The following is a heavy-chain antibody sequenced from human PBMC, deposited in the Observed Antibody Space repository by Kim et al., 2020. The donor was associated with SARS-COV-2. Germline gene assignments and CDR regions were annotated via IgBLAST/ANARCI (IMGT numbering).Heavy chain of an antibody. J-gene: IGHJ4*02. Sequence: GGSLRLSCAASGFTFSTYWMSWVRQAPGKGLEWLANIKPDGGEKYYVDSVKGRFTVSRDNAKNSLYLQINYLRAEDTAVYYCARDGYYPKYYFDYWGQGT. V-gene: IGHV3-7*01. CDR3: ARDGYYPKYYFDY. D-gene: IGHD5-18*01. CDR1: GFTFSTYW. CDR2: IKPDGGEK.